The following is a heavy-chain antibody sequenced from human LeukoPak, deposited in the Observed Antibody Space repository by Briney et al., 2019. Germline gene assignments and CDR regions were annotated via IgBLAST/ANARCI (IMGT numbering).Heavy chain of an antibody. CDR2: IYYSGST. J-gene: IGHJ6*03. CDR3: ASPVGVRGPYYYYYMDV. V-gene: IGHV4-39*07. D-gene: IGHD3-10*01. Sequence: SETLSLTCTVSGGSIGSSSYYWGWIRQPPGKGLEWIGSIYYSGSTYYNPSLKSRVTISVDTSKNQFSLKLSSVTAADTAVYYCASPVGVRGPYYYYYMDVWGKGTTVTVSS. CDR1: GGSIGSSSYY.